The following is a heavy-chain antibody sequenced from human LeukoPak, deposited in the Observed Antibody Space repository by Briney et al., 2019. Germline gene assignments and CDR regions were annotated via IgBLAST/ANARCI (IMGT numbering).Heavy chain of an antibody. CDR2: INAGNGNT. Sequence: ASVKVSCTASGYTFTGYAMHWVRQAPGQRLEWMGWINAGNGNTKYSQKFQGRVTITRDTSASTAYMGLSSLRSEDTAVYYCARGGGSYTFDYWGQGTLVTVSS. J-gene: IGHJ4*02. V-gene: IGHV1-3*01. CDR1: GYTFTGYA. D-gene: IGHD1-26*01. CDR3: ARGGGSYTFDY.